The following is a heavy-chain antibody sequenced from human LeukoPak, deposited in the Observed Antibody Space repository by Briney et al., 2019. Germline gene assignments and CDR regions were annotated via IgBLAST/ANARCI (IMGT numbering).Heavy chain of an antibody. CDR1: GYTFSSYV. Sequence: GASVKVSCKASGYTFSSYVLSWVRQAPGQGLEWMGRISTKTGDSVYAQKLQGRVTMTTDTSTSTAYVEVRSLTSDDTAVYYCARTMTTLPTHGELDLWGRGTQVTVSS. J-gene: IGHJ5*02. CDR2: ISTKTGDS. V-gene: IGHV1-18*01. CDR3: ARTMTTLPTHGELDL. D-gene: IGHD4-17*01.